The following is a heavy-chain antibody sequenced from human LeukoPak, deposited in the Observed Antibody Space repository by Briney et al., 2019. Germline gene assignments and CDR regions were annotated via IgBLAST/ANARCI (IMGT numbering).Heavy chain of an antibody. V-gene: IGHV4-39*07. J-gene: IGHJ4*02. Sequence: TSETLSLTCTVSGGSISSGDYYWGWIRQPPGKGLEWIGSFYHSGSTYYNPSLKSRVTISVDTSKNQFSLKLSSVTAADTAVYYCAREHFDYWGQGTLVTVSS. CDR2: FYHSGST. CDR3: AREHFDY. CDR1: GGSISSGDYY.